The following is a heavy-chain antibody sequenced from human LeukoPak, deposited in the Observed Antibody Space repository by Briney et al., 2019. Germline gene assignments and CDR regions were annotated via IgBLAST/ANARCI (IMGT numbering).Heavy chain of an antibody. CDR3: ATAQWELHRYFDY. J-gene: IGHJ4*02. CDR2: FDPEDGET. D-gene: IGHD1-26*01. V-gene: IGHV1-24*01. Sequence: ASVKVSCKVSGYTLTELSMHWVRQVPGKGLEWMGGFDPEDGETIYAQKFQGRVTMTEDTSTDTAYMELSSLRSEDTAVYYCATAQWELHRYFDYWGQGTLVTVSS. CDR1: GYTLTELS.